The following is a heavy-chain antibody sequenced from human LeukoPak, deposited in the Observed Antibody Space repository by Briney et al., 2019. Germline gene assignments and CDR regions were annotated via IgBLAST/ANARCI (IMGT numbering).Heavy chain of an antibody. Sequence: GGSLRLSCAASGFTVSSNYMSWVRQAPGKGLEWVSVIYSGGSTYYADSVKGRFTISRDNSKNTLYLQMNSLRAEDTAVYYCARADTAMYYYFDYWGQGTLVTVSS. CDR2: IYSGGST. D-gene: IGHD5-18*01. V-gene: IGHV3-53*01. CDR1: GFTVSSNY. CDR3: ARADTAMYYYFDY. J-gene: IGHJ4*02.